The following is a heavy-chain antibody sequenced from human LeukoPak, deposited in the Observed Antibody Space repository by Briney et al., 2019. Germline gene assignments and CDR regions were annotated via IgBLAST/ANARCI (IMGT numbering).Heavy chain of an antibody. CDR1: GYTLTELS. J-gene: IGHJ3*02. D-gene: IGHD6-19*01. Sequence: ASVKVSCKVSGYTLTELSMHWVRQAPGQGLEWMGGFDPEDGETIYAQKFQGRVTMTEDTSTDTAYMELSSLRSEDTAVYYCARVGWLARGTGAFDIWGQGTMVTVSS. V-gene: IGHV1-24*01. CDR3: ARVGWLARGTGAFDI. CDR2: FDPEDGET.